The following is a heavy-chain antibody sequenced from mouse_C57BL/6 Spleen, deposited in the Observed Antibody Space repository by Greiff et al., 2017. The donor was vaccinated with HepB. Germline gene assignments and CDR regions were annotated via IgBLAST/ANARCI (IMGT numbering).Heavy chain of an antibody. CDR1: GYTFTDYE. CDR3: TREAYGSSSCFAY. J-gene: IGHJ3*01. V-gene: IGHV1-15*01. D-gene: IGHD1-1*01. Sequence: QVQLKESGAELVRPGASVTLSCKASGYTFTDYEMHWVKQTPVHGLEWIGAIDPETGGTAYNQKFKGKAILTADKSSSTAYMELRSLTSEDSAVYYCTREAYGSSSCFAYWGQGTLVTVSA. CDR2: IDPETGGT.